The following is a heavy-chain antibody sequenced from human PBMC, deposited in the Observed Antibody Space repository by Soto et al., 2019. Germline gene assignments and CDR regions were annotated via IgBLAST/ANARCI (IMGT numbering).Heavy chain of an antibody. V-gene: IGHV4-34*01. CDR1: GGSFSGYY. J-gene: IGHJ5*02. D-gene: IGHD6-6*01. Sequence: SETLSLTCAVSGGSFSGYYWSWIRQPPGKGLEWMGEIKHSGSTNYTPTRKIPITISVDTSKTQFYLKLSTATAADTAVYYSARASLEYTSSRFDHWGQGTLVTVSS. CDR3: ARASLEYTSSRFDH. CDR2: IKHSGST.